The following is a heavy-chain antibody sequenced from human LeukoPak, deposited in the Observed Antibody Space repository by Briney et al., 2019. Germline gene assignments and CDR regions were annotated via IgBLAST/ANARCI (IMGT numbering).Heavy chain of an antibody. J-gene: IGHJ4*02. D-gene: IGHD1-26*01. CDR2: VSSSSSYI. Sequence: PGGSLRLSCAASGFTFSSYSMNWVRQAPGKGLEWVSSVSSSSSYIYYADSVKGRFTISRDNAKNSLYLQMNSLRAEDTAVYYCARDRVVGATTDYWGQGTLVTVSS. V-gene: IGHV3-21*01. CDR1: GFTFSSYS. CDR3: ARDRVVGATTDY.